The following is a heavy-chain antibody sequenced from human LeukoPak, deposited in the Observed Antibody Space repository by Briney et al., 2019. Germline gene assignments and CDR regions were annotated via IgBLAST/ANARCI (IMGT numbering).Heavy chain of an antibody. D-gene: IGHD1-1*01. J-gene: IGHJ4*02. CDR3: TAGTGRSDFDY. CDR2: IKFKIDGETT. Sequence: KTGGSLRLSCRTSGITFNNAWMSWVCQAPGKGLEWVGRIKFKIDGETTDYAAPVKGRFTVSSDDSKDTLYLQMNSLKTEDTAVYYCTAGTGRSDFDYWGQGTLVTVSS. CDR1: GITFNNAW. V-gene: IGHV3-15*01.